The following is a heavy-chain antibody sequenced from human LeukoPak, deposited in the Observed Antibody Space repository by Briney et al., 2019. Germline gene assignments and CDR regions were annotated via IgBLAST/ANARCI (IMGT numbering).Heavy chain of an antibody. CDR3: ARHSPRFLEYLDY. D-gene: IGHD3-3*01. Sequence: SETLSLTCTVSGGSISSDYWSWIRQSPGKGLEWIGYCHYSGSTNSNPSLNGRVTFSVDRPRNQFSLKPTSVTAADTAVYYCARHSPRFLEYLDYWGQGTLVAVSS. J-gene: IGHJ4*02. CDR1: GGSISSDY. CDR2: CHYSGST. V-gene: IGHV4-59*08.